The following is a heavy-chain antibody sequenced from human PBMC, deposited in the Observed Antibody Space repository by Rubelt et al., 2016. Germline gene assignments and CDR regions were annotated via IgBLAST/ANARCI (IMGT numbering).Heavy chain of an antibody. V-gene: IGHV4-34*01. CDR3: ASLSMPGDVLDDY. CDR1: GGSFSGYY. D-gene: IGHD3-16*02. CDR2: IYYSGST. J-gene: IGHJ4*02. Sequence: QVQLQQWGAGLLKPSETLSLTCAVYGGSFSGYYWSWIRQPPGKGLEWIGYIYYSGSTYYNPSLKGRVPISVDTSKNQFSLKLSSVTAADTAVYYCASLSMPGDVLDDYWSQGTLVTVSS.